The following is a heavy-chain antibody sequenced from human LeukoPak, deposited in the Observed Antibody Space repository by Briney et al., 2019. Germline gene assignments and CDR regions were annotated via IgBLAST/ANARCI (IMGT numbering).Heavy chain of an antibody. CDR1: GGTFSSYA. V-gene: IGHV1-69*13. CDR3: ASQPQRRWYYYGMDV. CDR2: IILIFGTA. D-gene: IGHD6-25*01. J-gene: IGHJ6*04. Sequence: SVKVSCKASGGTFSSYAISWVRQAPGQGLEWMGGIILIFGTANYAQKFQGRVTITADESTSTAYMELSSLRSEDTAVYYCASQPQRRWYYYGMDVWGKGTTVTVSS.